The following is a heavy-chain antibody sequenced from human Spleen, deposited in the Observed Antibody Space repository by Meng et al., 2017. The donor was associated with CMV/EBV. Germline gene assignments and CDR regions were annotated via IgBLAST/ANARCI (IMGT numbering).Heavy chain of an antibody. J-gene: IGHJ4*02. CDR2: IGGSGYT. CDR1: GFTFDIYA. V-gene: IGHV3-23*01. CDR3: AKDPRGSSGY. Sequence: GESLKISCAASGFTFDIYAMSWVRQAPGKGLEWVSTIGGSGYTFYSDSVKGRFTISRDSSKNTLNLQMDSLRAEDTAVYYCAKDPRGSSGYWGQGTLVTV. D-gene: IGHD3-22*01.